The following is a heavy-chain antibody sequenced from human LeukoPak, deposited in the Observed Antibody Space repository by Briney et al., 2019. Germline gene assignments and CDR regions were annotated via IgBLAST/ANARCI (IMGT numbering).Heavy chain of an antibody. CDR2: ISYAGTNK. CDR1: GFTLTNYA. CDR3: ARGGYYYDTTGSPGDY. V-gene: IGHV3-30-3*01. J-gene: IGHJ4*02. D-gene: IGHD3-22*01. Sequence: GGSLRLSCVVSGFTLTNYALHWVRQAPGKGLEWVAVISYAGTNKYYADSVKGRFTISRDISKNTVYLHMDSLRDGDTAVYFCARGGYYYDTTGSPGDYWGQGTLVTVSS.